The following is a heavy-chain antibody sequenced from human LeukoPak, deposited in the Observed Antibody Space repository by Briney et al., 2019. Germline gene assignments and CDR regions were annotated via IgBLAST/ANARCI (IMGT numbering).Heavy chain of an antibody. Sequence: GSVRVSCKPSGYTFTNYGFTWVRPAPGQGLEWMGWISAYNGNTNYARKVQDRIDMTTDTSTSTAYMALRSLGSDDTAVYRCARGLYYDTNGYPALQYWGQGTLVTVSS. CDR1: GYTFTNYG. J-gene: IGHJ4*02. CDR2: ISAYNGNT. V-gene: IGHV1-18*01. D-gene: IGHD3-22*01. CDR3: ARGLYYDTNGYPALQY.